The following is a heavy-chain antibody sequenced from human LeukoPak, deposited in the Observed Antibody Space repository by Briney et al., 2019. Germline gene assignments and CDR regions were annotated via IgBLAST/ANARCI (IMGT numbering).Heavy chain of an antibody. D-gene: IGHD4-17*01. J-gene: IGHJ4*02. CDR3: ARGWDGDYAGYFDY. Sequence: GGSLRLSCEASGFTFSNYAMSWVRQAPGKGLEWVSGINWNGGSTGYADSVKGRFTISRDNAKNSLFLQMNSLRAEDTALYYCARGWDGDYAGYFDYWGQGTLVTVSS. CDR1: GFTFSNYA. V-gene: IGHV3-20*04. CDR2: INWNGGST.